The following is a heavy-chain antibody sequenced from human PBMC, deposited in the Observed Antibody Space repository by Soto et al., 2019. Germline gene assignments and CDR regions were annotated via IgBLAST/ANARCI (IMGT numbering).Heavy chain of an antibody. CDR3: AKGRFSYSSSAPFGN. Sequence: EVQLVESGGGLVQPGRSLRLSCAGSGFTFDDYAMHWVRQAPGKGLEWVSGISWNSGNRGYADSVKGRFIISRENAKNFLYLQINSLRDEGTALYFCAKGRFSYSSSAPFGNWGQGTLVTVSS. D-gene: IGHD6-13*01. CDR2: ISWNSGNR. J-gene: IGHJ4*02. V-gene: IGHV3-9*01. CDR1: GFTFDDYA.